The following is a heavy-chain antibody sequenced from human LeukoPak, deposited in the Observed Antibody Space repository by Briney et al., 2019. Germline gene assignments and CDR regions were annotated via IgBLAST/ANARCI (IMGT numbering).Heavy chain of an antibody. J-gene: IGHJ4*02. CDR3: ARGIIRGYDFDY. CDR2: INANRGGT. CDR1: GYSLSDYY. Sequence: ASVKVSCKASGYSLSDYYVHWVRQAPGQGLEWMGWINANRGGTNYAQKFQGTVTMTWATSVNAAYMELSRLKSDDTAVYYCARGIIRGYDFDYWGQGTLVTVSS. D-gene: IGHD5-12*01. V-gene: IGHV1-2*02.